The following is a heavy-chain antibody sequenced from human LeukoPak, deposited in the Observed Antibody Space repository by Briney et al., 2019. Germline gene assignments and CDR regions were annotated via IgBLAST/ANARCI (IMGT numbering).Heavy chain of an antibody. J-gene: IGHJ5*02. Sequence: ASVKASCKASGYTFTSYAMHWVRQAPGQRLEWMGWINAGNGNTKYSQKFQGRVTITRDTSASTAYMELSSLRSEDTAVYYCARDRCSGGSCYGWFDPWGQGTLVTVSS. D-gene: IGHD2-15*01. CDR3: ARDRCSGGSCYGWFDP. V-gene: IGHV1-3*01. CDR2: INAGNGNT. CDR1: GYTFTSYA.